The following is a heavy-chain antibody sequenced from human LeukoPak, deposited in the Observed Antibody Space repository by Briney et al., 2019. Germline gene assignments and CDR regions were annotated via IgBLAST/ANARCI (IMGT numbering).Heavy chain of an antibody. J-gene: IGHJ4*02. CDR3: AKESSGWEIYYFDY. CDR1: GFTFDDYA. V-gene: IGHV3-9*01. CDR2: ISWNSGSI. Sequence: GRSLRLSCAASGFTFDDYAMHWVRQAPGKGLEWVSGISWNSGSIGYADSVKGRFTISRDNSKNTLYLQMNSLRAEDTAVYYCAKESSGWEIYYFDYWGQGTLVTVSS. D-gene: IGHD6-19*01.